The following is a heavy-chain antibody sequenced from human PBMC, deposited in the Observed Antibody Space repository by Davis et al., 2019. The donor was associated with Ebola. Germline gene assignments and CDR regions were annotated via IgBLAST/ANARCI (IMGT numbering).Heavy chain of an antibody. V-gene: IGHV3-9*01. CDR2: ISWNSGSI. CDR3: AKESVTGIY. CDR1: GFTFDDYA. D-gene: IGHD1-20*01. Sequence: PGGSLRLSCAASGFTFDDYAMHWVRQAPGKGLEWVSGISWNSGSIGYADSVKGRFTISRDNAKNSLYLQMNSLRAEDTALYYCAKESVTGIYWGQGTLVTVSS. J-gene: IGHJ4*02.